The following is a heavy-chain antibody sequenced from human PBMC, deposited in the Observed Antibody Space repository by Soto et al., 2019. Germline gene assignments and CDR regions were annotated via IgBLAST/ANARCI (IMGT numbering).Heavy chain of an antibody. V-gene: IGHV4-34*01. CDR3: ARGRGEFDA. CDR1: GGSFHGYY. Sequence: PSETLSLTCAVYGGSFHGYYWSWIRQPPGKGPEWIGEINHSGSVNFNPTFKSRVSILLDTSKNQMSLQLSSVSAADTAVYYCARGRGEFDAWGQGTPVTVSS. J-gene: IGHJ5*02. D-gene: IGHD2-21*01. CDR2: INHSGSV.